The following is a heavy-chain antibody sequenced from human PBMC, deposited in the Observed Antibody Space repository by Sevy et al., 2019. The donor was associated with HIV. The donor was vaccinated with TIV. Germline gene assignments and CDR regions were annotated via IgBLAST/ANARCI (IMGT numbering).Heavy chain of an antibody. CDR2: MNPNSGNT. J-gene: IGHJ5*02. Sequence: ASVKVSCKASGYTFTNYDINWVRQGTGQGLEWMGWMNPNSGNTGYAQKFQGRVTMTRNTSINTAYMELSSLRSEDMAVYYCTRGSYDNNWFDPWGQGTLVTVSS. D-gene: IGHD5-12*01. V-gene: IGHV1-8*01. CDR1: GYTFTNYD. CDR3: TRGSYDNNWFDP.